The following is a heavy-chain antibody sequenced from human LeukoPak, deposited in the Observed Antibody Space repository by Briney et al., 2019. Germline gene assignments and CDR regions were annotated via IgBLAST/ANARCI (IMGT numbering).Heavy chain of an antibody. CDR2: IFTHNGHT. V-gene: IGHV1-18*01. D-gene: IGHD4/OR15-4a*01. Sequence: ASVKVSCKLSGYAFSSHGISWVRQAPGQGLEWMGWIFTHNGHTNYALKHQGRVTMTTDTFTSTAYMELRSLRSDDTAVYYCARDITVTMSGHVYWGQGTLVTVSS. J-gene: IGHJ4*02. CDR3: ARDITVTMSGHVY. CDR1: GYAFSSHG.